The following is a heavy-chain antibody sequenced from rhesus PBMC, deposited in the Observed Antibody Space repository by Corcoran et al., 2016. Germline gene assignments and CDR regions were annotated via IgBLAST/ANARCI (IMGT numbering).Heavy chain of an antibody. CDR1: GFTFSAYG. CDR3: AKEGAAGYWYFDL. Sequence: EVQLVESGGGLVQPGGSLRLSCAASGFTFSAYGMSWVRQAPGKGLEWVSYISNGGGSTYYAESVMGRVTISRDNSKNTLSLQMNSLRLEDTAVYYCAKEGAAGYWYFDLWGPGTPITISS. D-gene: IGHD6-13*01. J-gene: IGHJ2*01. CDR2: ISNGGGST. V-gene: IGHV3S5*01.